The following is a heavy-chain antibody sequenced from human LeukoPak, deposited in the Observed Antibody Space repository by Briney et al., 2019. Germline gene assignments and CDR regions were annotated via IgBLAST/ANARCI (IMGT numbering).Heavy chain of an antibody. J-gene: IGHJ4*02. D-gene: IGHD6-6*01. Sequence: SETLSLTCAVYGGSFSGYYWSWIRQPPGKGLEWIGEINHSGSTNYNPSLKSRVTISVDTSKNQFSLKLSSVTAADTGVYYCATVRPRGSSHYFDYWGQGTLVTVSS. CDR1: GGSFSGYY. CDR2: INHSGST. V-gene: IGHV4-34*01. CDR3: ATVRPRGSSHYFDY.